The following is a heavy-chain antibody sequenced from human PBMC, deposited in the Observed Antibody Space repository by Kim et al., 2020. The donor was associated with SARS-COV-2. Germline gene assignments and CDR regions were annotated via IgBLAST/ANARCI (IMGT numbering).Heavy chain of an antibody. CDR2: INHSGST. D-gene: IGHD1-1*01. CDR1: GGSFSGYY. V-gene: IGHV4-34*01. CDR3: ARDRGLRTTLFAY. Sequence: SETLSLTCAVYGGSFSGYYWSWSRQPPGKGLEWIGEINHSGSTNYNPSLKSRVTISVDTSKNQFSLKLSSVTAADTAVYYCARDRGLRTTLFAYWGQGPLVPVSS. J-gene: IGHJ4*02.